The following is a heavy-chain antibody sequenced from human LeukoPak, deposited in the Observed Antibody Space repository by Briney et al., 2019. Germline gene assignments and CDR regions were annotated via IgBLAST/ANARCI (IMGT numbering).Heavy chain of an antibody. Sequence: SETLSLTCTVSGGSISSYYWSWIRQPPGKGLEWIGYIYYSGSTNYNPSLKSRVTISVDTSKNQFSLKLSSVTAADTAVYCARGRQGYGMDVWGQGTTVTVSS. CDR1: GGSISSYY. J-gene: IGHJ6*02. CDR2: IYYSGST. V-gene: IGHV4-59*12. CDR3: ARGRQGYGMDV. D-gene: IGHD6-25*01.